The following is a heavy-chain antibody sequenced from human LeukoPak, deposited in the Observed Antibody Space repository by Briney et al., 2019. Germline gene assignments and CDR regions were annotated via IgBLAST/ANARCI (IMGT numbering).Heavy chain of an antibody. D-gene: IGHD3-10*01. CDR3: TRDLVLLWFGAPAFDI. Sequence: SLRLSCAASGFTFSDYYMSWIRQAPGKGLEWVGLIRSKGYGGTTEYAASVKGRFTISRDDSKSIAYLQMNSLKTEDTAVYYCTRDLVLLWFGAPAFDIWGQGTMVTVSS. J-gene: IGHJ3*02. CDR1: GFTFSDYY. CDR2: IRSKGYGGTT. V-gene: IGHV3-49*03.